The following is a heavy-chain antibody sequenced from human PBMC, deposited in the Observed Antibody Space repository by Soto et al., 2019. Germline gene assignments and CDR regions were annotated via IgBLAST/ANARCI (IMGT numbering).Heavy chain of an antibody. CDR2: IYYSGST. CDR1: GGSVSSSSYY. J-gene: IGHJ4*02. CDR3: AREGSFTLALRPPFEY. D-gene: IGHD5-12*01. Sequence: PSETLSLTCAVSGGSVSSSSYYWGWIRQPPGKGLEWIGSIYYSGSTYYNPSLKSRVTISVDTSKNQFSLRLTSVTAADTAVYYCAREGSFTLALRPPFEYWGQGTLVTVSS. V-gene: IGHV4-39*02.